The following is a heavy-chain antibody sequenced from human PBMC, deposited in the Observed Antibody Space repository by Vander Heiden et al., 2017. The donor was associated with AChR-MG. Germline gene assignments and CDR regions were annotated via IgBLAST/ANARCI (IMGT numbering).Heavy chain of an antibody. J-gene: IGHJ6*02. CDR2: IIPIFGTA. V-gene: IGHV1-69*01. CDR3: ARDQAVTTEVYYYYGMDV. CDR1: GGPFSSYA. D-gene: IGHD4-17*01. Sequence: QVQLVQSGAEVKKPGSSVKVSCKASGGPFSSYAISWVRQAPGQGLEWMGGIIPIFGTANYAQKFQGRVTITADESTSTAYMELSSLRSEDTAVYYCARDQAVTTEVYYYYGMDVWGQGTTVTVSS.